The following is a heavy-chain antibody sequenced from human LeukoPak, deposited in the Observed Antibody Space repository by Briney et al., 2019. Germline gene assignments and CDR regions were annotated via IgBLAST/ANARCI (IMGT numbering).Heavy chain of an antibody. D-gene: IGHD3-3*01. CDR3: ARAWSGRGAFDI. V-gene: IGHV4-61*02. Sequence: PSQTLSLTCTVSGGSISSGSYYWSWIRQPAGKGLEWIGRIYTSGSTNYNPSLKSRVTISEDTSKNQFSLKLSSVTAADTAVYYCARAWSGRGAFDIWGQGTMVTVSS. J-gene: IGHJ3*02. CDR2: IYTSGST. CDR1: GGSISSGSYY.